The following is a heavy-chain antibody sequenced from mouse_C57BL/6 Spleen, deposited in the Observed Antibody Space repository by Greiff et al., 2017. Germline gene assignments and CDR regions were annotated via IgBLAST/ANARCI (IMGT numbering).Heavy chain of an antibody. D-gene: IGHD2-4*01. CDR3: AREWYDYPFDY. CDR2: IYPSDSET. Sequence: QVQLQQPGAELVRPGSSVKLSCKASGYTFTSYWMDWVKQRPGQGLEWIGNIYPSDSETHYNQKFKDKATLTVDKSSSTAYMQLSSLTSEDSAVYYCAREWYDYPFDYWGQGTTLTVSS. J-gene: IGHJ2*01. CDR1: GYTFTSYW. V-gene: IGHV1-61*01.